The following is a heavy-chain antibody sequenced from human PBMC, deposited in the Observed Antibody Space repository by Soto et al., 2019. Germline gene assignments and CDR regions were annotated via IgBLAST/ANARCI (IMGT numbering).Heavy chain of an antibody. CDR2: INAGNGNT. J-gene: IGHJ4*02. Sequence: QVQLVQSGAEVKKPGASVKVSCKASGYTFTSYAMHWVRQAPGQRLEWMGWINAGNGNTEYSQKFQARVTITRDTSASTAYMELSSLRSEDTAVYYCARGPGGPDGPGDYWGQGTLVTVSS. D-gene: IGHD2-15*01. V-gene: IGHV1-3*01. CDR3: ARGPGGPDGPGDY. CDR1: GYTFTSYA.